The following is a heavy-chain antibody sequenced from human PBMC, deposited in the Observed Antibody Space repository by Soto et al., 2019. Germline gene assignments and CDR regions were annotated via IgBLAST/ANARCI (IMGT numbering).Heavy chain of an antibody. CDR2: ISSDGSII. J-gene: IGHJ4*02. Sequence: EVELVESGGGLVQPGGSLRISCAASGFTFGNYWMHWVRQAPGKGLVWVSRISSDGSIITYADSVKGRFTISRDNAENTLHLQMHSLRAEDTAVYYCVRDSVSVVPFDYWGQGTLVAVSS. CDR1: GFTFGNYW. V-gene: IGHV3-74*03. CDR3: VRDSVSVVPFDY. D-gene: IGHD2-2*01.